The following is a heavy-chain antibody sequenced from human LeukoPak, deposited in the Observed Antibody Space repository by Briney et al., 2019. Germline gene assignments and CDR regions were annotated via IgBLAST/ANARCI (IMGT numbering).Heavy chain of an antibody. D-gene: IGHD2-2*01. CDR1: GGTFSSYA. Sequence: SVKVSCKASGGTFSSYAISWVRQAPGQGLEWMGGIIPIFGTANCAQKFQGRVTITADESTSTAYMELSSLRSEDTAVYYCAQGCSSTSCYHSRDYYYYGMDVWGQGTTVTVSS. V-gene: IGHV1-69*13. J-gene: IGHJ6*02. CDR3: AQGCSSTSCYHSRDYYYYGMDV. CDR2: IIPIFGTA.